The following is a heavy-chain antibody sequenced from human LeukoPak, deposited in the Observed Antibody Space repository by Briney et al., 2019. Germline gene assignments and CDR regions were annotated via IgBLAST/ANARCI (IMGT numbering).Heavy chain of an antibody. CDR1: RFTFSSYA. Sequence: GGSLRLSCAASRFTFSSYAMSWVRQAPGKGLEWVSSISISGGSTYYADSVKGRFTIYRDNSKNTLYLQMNSLRAEDTAVYYCAKDLRVTITVTFFFEYWGQGTLVTVSS. J-gene: IGHJ4*02. CDR2: ISISGGST. V-gene: IGHV3-23*01. D-gene: IGHD4-17*01. CDR3: AKDLRVTITVTFFFEY.